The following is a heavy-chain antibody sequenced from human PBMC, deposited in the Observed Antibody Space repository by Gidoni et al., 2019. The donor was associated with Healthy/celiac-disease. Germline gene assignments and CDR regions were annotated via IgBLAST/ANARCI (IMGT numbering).Heavy chain of an antibody. J-gene: IGHJ4*02. CDR3: AKDINGGGGWYGDGGYFDY. V-gene: IGHV3-9*01. CDR2: ISWNSGSI. Sequence: EVQLVESGGGLVQPGRSLRLSCAASGFTFDDYAMHWVWQAPGKGLEWVSGISWNSGSIGYADSVKGRFTISRDNAKNSLYLQMNSLRAEDTALYYCAKDINGGGGWYGDGGYFDYWGQGTLVTVSS. CDR1: GFTFDDYA. D-gene: IGHD6-19*01.